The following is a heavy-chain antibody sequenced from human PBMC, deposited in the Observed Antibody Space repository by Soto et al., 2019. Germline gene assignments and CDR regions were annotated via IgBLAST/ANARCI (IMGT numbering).Heavy chain of an antibody. CDR1: GGSVSTTSYY. Sequence: QLQLQESGPGLVKPSETLSLTCTVSGGSVSTTSYYWGWIRQPPGKGLEWIGSVSYRGNTYYSPSFKSRVTMSVDVSKNHFSLNLSSVTAADTAVYYCARIDSSGGLDSWGQGILVTVSS. CDR3: ARIDSSGGLDS. V-gene: IGHV4-39*02. D-gene: IGHD3-22*01. CDR2: VSYRGNT. J-gene: IGHJ4*02.